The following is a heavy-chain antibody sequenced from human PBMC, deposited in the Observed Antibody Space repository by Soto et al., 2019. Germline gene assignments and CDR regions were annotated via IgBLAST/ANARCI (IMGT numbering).Heavy chain of an antibody. J-gene: IGHJ4*02. Sequence: VQLMESGGGFVQPGGTLRLSCATSGFRFSDFEMNWVRQAPGKGLEWVAYILSIGTTIYYTDSVKGRFTISRDNTKNLLYLQMNSLRVEDTGVYYCARGMDIVATIGFDSWGQGTMVTVSS. CDR3: ARGMDIVATIGFDS. D-gene: IGHD5-12*01. CDR2: ILSIGTTI. V-gene: IGHV3-48*03. CDR1: GFRFSDFE.